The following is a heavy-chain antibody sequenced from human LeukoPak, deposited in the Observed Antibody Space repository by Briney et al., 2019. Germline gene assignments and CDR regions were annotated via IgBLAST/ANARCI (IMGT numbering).Heavy chain of an antibody. CDR2: INHSGST. CDR1: GGSFSGYH. V-gene: IGHV4-34*01. D-gene: IGHD1-26*01. J-gene: IGHJ4*02. Sequence: SETLSLTCAVYGGSFSGYHWSWIRQPPGKGLEWIGEINHSGSTNYNPSLKSRVTISVDTSKNQFSLKLSSVTAADTAVYYCASRMRVVGATIHDYWGQGTLVTVSS. CDR3: ASRMRVVGATIHDY.